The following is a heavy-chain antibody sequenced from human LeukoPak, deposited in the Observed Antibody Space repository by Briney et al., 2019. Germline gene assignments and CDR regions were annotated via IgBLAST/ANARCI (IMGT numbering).Heavy chain of an antibody. CDR2: INWNGGST. CDR3: VRDFRLVEDY. Sequence: GGSLRLSCAASGFSLSNYWMSWVRQAPGKGLEWVAGINWNGGSTGYADSVKGRFTISRDNAKNSLYLQMNSLRAEDTAVYYCVRDFRLVEDYWGQGTLVTVSS. CDR1: GFSLSNYW. D-gene: IGHD2-15*01. J-gene: IGHJ4*02. V-gene: IGHV3-20*04.